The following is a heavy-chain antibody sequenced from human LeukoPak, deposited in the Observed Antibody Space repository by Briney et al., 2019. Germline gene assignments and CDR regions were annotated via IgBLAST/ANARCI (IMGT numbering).Heavy chain of an antibody. CDR3: ARALRFDYYYYMDV. D-gene: IGHD3-3*01. Sequence: ASVKVSCKASGYTFTSYDINWVRQATGQGLEWMGWMNPNSGNTGYAQKFQGRVTMTRNTSISTAYMELSSLRSEDTAVYYCARALRFDYYYYMDVWGKGTTVTVSS. J-gene: IGHJ6*03. CDR2: MNPNSGNT. CDR1: GYTFTSYD. V-gene: IGHV1-8*01.